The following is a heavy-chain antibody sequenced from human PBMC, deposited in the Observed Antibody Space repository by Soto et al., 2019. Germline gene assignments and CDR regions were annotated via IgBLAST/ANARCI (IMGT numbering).Heavy chain of an antibody. CDR2: INHSGST. V-gene: IGHV4-34*01. Sequence: QVQLQQWGAGLLKPSETLSLTCAVYGGSFSGYYWSWIRQPPGKGLEWIGEINHSGSTNYNPSLKSRDTISXXTXKXXFSPKLSSVTAADTAVYYCARAHRLLWFGEFPLDYWGQGTLVTVSS. D-gene: IGHD3-10*01. CDR1: GGSFSGYY. CDR3: ARAHRLLWFGEFPLDY. J-gene: IGHJ4*02.